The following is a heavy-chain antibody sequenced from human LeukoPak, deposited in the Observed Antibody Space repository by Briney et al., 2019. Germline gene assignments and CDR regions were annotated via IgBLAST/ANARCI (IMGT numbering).Heavy chain of an antibody. CDR2: ITTSGRTI. J-gene: IGHJ4*02. V-gene: IGHV3-48*03. D-gene: IGHD2-2*01. Sequence: PGGSLRLSCAASGFTFTNYEMNWVRQAPGKGLEWVSYITTSGRTIYYADSVKGRFTISRDNAKNSVFLQMNSLRAEDTAVYYCARGSTSWYYFDYWGQGTLVTVSS. CDR1: GFTFTNYE. CDR3: ARGSTSWYYFDY.